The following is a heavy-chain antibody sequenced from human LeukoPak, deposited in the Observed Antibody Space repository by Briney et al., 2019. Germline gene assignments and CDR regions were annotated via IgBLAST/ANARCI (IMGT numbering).Heavy chain of an antibody. V-gene: IGHV5-51*01. CDR2: IYPGDSDT. J-gene: IGHJ4*02. D-gene: IGHD3-22*01. Sequence: GESLQISCKGSGYSFTSYWIGWVRQMPGKGLEWMAIIYPGDSDTRYSPSFQGQVTISADKSISTAYLQWSSLKASDTAMYYCARSSDSSGYYDYFDYWGQGTLVTVFS. CDR1: GYSFTSYW. CDR3: ARSSDSSGYYDYFDY.